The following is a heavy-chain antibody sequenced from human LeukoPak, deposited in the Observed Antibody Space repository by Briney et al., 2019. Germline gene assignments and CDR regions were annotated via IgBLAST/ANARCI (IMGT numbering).Heavy chain of an antibody. D-gene: IGHD5-12*01. J-gene: IGHJ6*03. CDR1: GYSFTSYW. CDR2: IYPGDSDT. CDR3: ARGSGLNGPIYYYYMDV. Sequence: GESLKISCKGSGYSFTSYWIGWVRQMPGKGLEWMGIIYPGDSDTRYSPSFQGQVTISADKSISTAYLQWSSLKASDTAMYYCARGSGLNGPIYYYYMDVWGKGTTVTVSS. V-gene: IGHV5-51*01.